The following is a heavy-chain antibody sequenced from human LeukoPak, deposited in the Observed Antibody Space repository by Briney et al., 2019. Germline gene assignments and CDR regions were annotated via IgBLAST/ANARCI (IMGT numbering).Heavy chain of an antibody. CDR3: AKDSPHPSPAATTVTTH. D-gene: IGHD4-17*01. Sequence: GGSLRLSCAASGFTFSSYAMSWVRQAPGKGLEWVSAISGSGGSTYYADSVKGRFTISRDNSKNTLYLQMNSLRAEDTAVYYCAKDSPHPSPAATTVTTHWGQGTLVTVSS. CDR1: GFTFSSYA. J-gene: IGHJ4*02. CDR2: ISGSGGST. V-gene: IGHV3-23*01.